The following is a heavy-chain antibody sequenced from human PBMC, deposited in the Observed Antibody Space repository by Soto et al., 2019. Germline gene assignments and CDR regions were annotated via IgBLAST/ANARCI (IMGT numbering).Heavy chain of an antibody. CDR3: AKDVGRPFGENDY. J-gene: IGHJ4*02. Sequence: GGSLRLSCAASGFTFSRYAMSWARQAPGKGLEWVSAISGSGGSTYYADSVKGRFTISRDNSKNTLYLQMNSLRAEDTAVYYCAKDVGRPFGENDYWGQGTLVTVSS. V-gene: IGHV3-23*01. D-gene: IGHD3-10*01. CDR2: ISGSGGST. CDR1: GFTFSRYA.